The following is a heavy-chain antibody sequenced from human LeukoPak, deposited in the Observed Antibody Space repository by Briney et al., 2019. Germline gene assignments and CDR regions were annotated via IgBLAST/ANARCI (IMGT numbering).Heavy chain of an antibody. CDR3: ARGRRAGRFAY. CDR2: IYSGTST. J-gene: IGHJ4*02. CDR1: GFTVSSSY. D-gene: IGHD6-19*01. Sequence: GGSLRLSCAASGFTVSSSYMNWVRQAPGKGLEWVSVIYSGTSTYYADSVKGRFTISRDNSKNTLYLQMNSLRAEDTAVYYCARGRRAGRFAYWGQGTLVTVSS. V-gene: IGHV3-53*01.